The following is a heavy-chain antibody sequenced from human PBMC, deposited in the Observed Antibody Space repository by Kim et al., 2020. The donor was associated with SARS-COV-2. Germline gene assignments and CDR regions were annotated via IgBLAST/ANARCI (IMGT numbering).Heavy chain of an antibody. V-gene: IGHV1-46*01. D-gene: IGHD1-1*01. CDR1: GHSFSNHY. CDR3: ATEIPTTTYFDY. J-gene: IGHJ4*02. CDR2: INPSGSAT. Sequence: ASVKVSCKASGHSFSNHYAHWVRQAPGQGLEWMGAINPSGSATDYEQKFQGRVTMTRDTSTSTVYMELSSLRSEDTAFYYCATEIPTTTYFDYWGQGTLVTVSS.